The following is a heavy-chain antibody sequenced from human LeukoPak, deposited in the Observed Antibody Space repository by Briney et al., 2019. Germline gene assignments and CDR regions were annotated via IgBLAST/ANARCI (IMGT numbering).Heavy chain of an antibody. D-gene: IGHD5-12*01. CDR1: GFTFRGYA. CDR3: AGGSGYSGYDFGGFDY. J-gene: IGHJ4*02. CDR2: VTNSAVST. Sequence: GGSLRLSCEASGFTFRGYAMSWVRQAPGKGLEWVSAVTNSAVSTYYADSVRGRFTISRDNSKKTLYLQMNNLRAEDTAVYYCAGGSGYSGYDFGGFDYWGQGTLVTVSS. V-gene: IGHV3-23*01.